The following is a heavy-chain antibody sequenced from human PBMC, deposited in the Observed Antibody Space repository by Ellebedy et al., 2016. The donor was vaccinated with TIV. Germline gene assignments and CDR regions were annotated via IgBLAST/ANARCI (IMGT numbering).Heavy chain of an antibody. V-gene: IGHV3-30-3*01. CDR3: ARDQRYNDFSSGYLDYYYGMDV. D-gene: IGHD3-3*01. Sequence: PGGSLRLSGVRSGFTIRTGVIFGGYAIHWVRQAPGKGLEWVAVISYDGSQKYSADSVKGRFTISRDNSGNTVYLQMNSLRGEDTAVYYCARDQRYNDFSSGYLDYYYGMDVWGQGTTVTVSS. CDR1: GFTIRTGVIFGGYA. J-gene: IGHJ6*02. CDR2: ISYDGSQK.